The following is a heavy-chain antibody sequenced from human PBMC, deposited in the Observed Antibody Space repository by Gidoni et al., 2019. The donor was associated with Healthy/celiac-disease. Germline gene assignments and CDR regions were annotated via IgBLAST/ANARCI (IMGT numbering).Heavy chain of an antibody. J-gene: IGHJ4*02. V-gene: IGHV3-43*01. D-gene: IGHD6-13*01. CDR2: ISWDGGST. CDR1: GFPFDDYT. CDR3: AKDSEAAAGHFDY. Sequence: EVQLVESGGVVVQPGGSLRLAFAASGFPFDDYTMPWVRQAPGKSLEWVSLISWDGGSTDYADSVKGRFTISRDNSKNSLYLQMNSLRTEDTALYYCAKDSEAAAGHFDYWGQGTLVTVSS.